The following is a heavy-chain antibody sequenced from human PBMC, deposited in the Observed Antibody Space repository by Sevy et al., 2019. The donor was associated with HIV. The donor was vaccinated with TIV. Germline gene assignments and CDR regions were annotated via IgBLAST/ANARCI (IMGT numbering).Heavy chain of an antibody. Sequence: ASVKVSCKASGYTFTGYYMHWVRQAPGQGLEWMGRINPNSGGTNYAQKFLGRVTMTRDTSISTAYMELSRLRSDDTAVYYCARGHPNDITIFGVVIGLYYYGMDVWGQGTTVTVSS. D-gene: IGHD3-3*01. J-gene: IGHJ6*02. CDR3: ARGHPNDITIFGVVIGLYYYGMDV. CDR2: INPNSGGT. V-gene: IGHV1-2*06. CDR1: GYTFTGYY.